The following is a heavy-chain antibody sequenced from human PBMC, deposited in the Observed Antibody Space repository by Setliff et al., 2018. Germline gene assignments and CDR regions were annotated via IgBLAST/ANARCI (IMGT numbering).Heavy chain of an antibody. D-gene: IGHD6-13*01. CDR1: GYTFSNYF. CDR2: VTTTGSFT. CDR3: ARCSSWHGHYPHFNY. J-gene: IGHJ4*02. Sequence: GGSLRLSCEGSGYTFSNYFMSWFRQAPGKGLEWLAYVTTTGSFTKEAGSVKGRFTISRDNSKNTLYLQMNSLRAEDTAIYYCARCSSWHGHYPHFNYWGQGTLVTVSS. V-gene: IGHV3-23*03.